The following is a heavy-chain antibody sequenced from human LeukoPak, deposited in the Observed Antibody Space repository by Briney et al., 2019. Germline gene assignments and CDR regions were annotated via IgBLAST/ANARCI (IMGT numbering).Heavy chain of an antibody. CDR2: NNPSGGST. D-gene: IGHD3-3*01. CDR3: ARGPGTIFGVVIRTAGIDY. CDR1: GYTFTSYY. J-gene: IGHJ4*02. Sequence: GASVKVSCKASGYTFTSYYMHWVRQAPGQGLEWMGINNPSGGSTSYAQKFQGRVTMTRDTSTSTVCMELSSLRSEDTAVYYCARGPGTIFGVVIRTAGIDYWGQGTLVTVSS. V-gene: IGHV1-46*01.